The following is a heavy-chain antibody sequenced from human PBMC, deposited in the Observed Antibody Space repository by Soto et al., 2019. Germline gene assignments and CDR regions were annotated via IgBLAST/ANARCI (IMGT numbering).Heavy chain of an antibody. J-gene: IGHJ4*02. CDR2: IYYSGST. CDR3: ARLAWQQLLDY. Sequence: PSETLSLTCTFSGGSIXSSSYYLGWIRQPPGKGLEWIGSIYYSGSTYYNPSLKSRVTISVDTSKNQFSLKLSSVTAADTAVYYCARLAWQQLLDYWGQGTLVTVSS. D-gene: IGHD6-13*01. CDR1: GGSIXSSSYY. V-gene: IGHV4-39*07.